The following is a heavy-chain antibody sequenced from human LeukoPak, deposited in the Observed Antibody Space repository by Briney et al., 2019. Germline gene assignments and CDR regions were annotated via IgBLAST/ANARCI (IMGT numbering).Heavy chain of an antibody. CDR2: ISYDGSNK. Sequence: GSLRLSCAASGFTFSSYGMHRVRQAPGKGLEWVAVISYDGSNKYYADSVKGRFTISRDNSKNTLYLQMNSLRAEDTAVYYCAKVWGSSSWYPIDYWGQGTPVTVSS. CDR3: AKVWGSSSWYPIDY. D-gene: IGHD6-13*01. CDR1: GFTFSSYG. J-gene: IGHJ4*02. V-gene: IGHV3-30*18.